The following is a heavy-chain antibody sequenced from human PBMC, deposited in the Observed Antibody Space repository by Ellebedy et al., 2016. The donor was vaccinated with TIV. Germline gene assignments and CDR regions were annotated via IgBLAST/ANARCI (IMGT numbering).Heavy chain of an antibody. J-gene: IGHJ6*02. CDR1: GFSFSTYA. CDR3: ARGMRVMSYYYGMDV. V-gene: IGHV3-23*01. Sequence: GESLKISCAASGFSFSTYAMGWVRLAPGKGLEWISTMSSTSGRTYYADSVRGRFTISRDNSKNTLYLQMNSLRAEDTAVYHCARGMRVMSYYYGMDVWGQGTTVTVSS. D-gene: IGHD3-16*01. CDR2: MSSTSGRT.